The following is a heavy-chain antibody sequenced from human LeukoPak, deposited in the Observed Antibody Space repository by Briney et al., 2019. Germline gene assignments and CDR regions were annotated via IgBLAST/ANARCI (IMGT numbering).Heavy chain of an antibody. CDR1: GYTFTIYG. Sequence: ASVTVSCTASGYTFTIYGISWVRQAPGQGLEWMGWISAYNGNTNYAQKLQGRVTMTTDTSTSTAYMELRSLRSDDTAVYYCARETYYDFWSGYYYFDYWGQGTLVTVSS. V-gene: IGHV1-18*01. CDR3: ARETYYDFWSGYYYFDY. J-gene: IGHJ4*02. CDR2: ISAYNGNT. D-gene: IGHD3-3*01.